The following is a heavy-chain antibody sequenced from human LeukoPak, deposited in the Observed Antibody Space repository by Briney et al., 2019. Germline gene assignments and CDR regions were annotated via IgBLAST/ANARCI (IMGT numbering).Heavy chain of an antibody. CDR3: AREAYSSGFGP. CDR1: GYTFTGHY. V-gene: IGHV1-2*02. J-gene: IGHJ5*02. D-gene: IGHD6-19*01. CDR2: INPNSGGT. Sequence: ASVKVSCKASGYTFTGHYIYWVRQAPGQGLEWLGWINPNSGGTDYAQKFQGRVTMTTDTSISTAYMELSRLRSDDTAVYYCAREAYSSGFGPWGQGTLVTVSS.